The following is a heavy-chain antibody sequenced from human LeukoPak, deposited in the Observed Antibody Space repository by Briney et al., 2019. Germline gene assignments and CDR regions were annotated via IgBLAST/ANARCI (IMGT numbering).Heavy chain of an antibody. CDR3: ARTYYDSSGYWVLEYHYMDV. J-gene: IGHJ6*03. V-gene: IGHV1-18*01. Sequence: GASVKVSCKASGYTFTSYGISWVRQAPGQGLEWMGWISVHNGNTNYAQKFQGRVTMTTDTSTSTAYMELRSLRSDDTAVYYCARTYYDSSGYWVLEYHYMDVWGTGTTVTVSS. CDR1: GYTFTSYG. D-gene: IGHD3-22*01. CDR2: ISVHNGNT.